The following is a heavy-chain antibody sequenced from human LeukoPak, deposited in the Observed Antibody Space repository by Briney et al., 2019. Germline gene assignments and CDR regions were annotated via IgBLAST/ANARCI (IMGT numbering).Heavy chain of an antibody. V-gene: IGHV4-39*01. D-gene: IGHD3-3*01. CDR2: IYYSGST. Sequence: SETLSLTCTVSGGSITSGGYYWGWIRQPPGKGLEWIGSIYYSGSTYYNPSLKSRVTISVDTSKNQFSLKLSSVTAADTAVYYCARYYDFWSGNYYYGMDVWGQGTTVTVSS. CDR1: GGSITSGGYY. CDR3: ARYYDFWSGNYYYGMDV. J-gene: IGHJ6*02.